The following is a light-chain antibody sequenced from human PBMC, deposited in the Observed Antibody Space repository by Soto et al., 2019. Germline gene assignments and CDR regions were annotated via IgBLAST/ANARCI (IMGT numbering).Light chain of an antibody. CDR3: QQYENLPT. CDR1: QNIKNY. CDR2: DAS. V-gene: IGKV1-33*01. Sequence: DIQMTRSPSSLSASVGDRFTITCQASQNIKNYLNWYKQKPGRAPKLLIYDASNLEAGVPSRLRGSGSGTDFTFTISSMTPEDTATYYCQQYENLPTFGHGTRLEIK. J-gene: IGKJ5*01.